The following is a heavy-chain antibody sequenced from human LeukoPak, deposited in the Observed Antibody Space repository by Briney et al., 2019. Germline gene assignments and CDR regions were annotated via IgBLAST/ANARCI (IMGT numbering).Heavy chain of an antibody. CDR2: IYSGGST. J-gene: IGHJ3*02. CDR3: ARDAGFVVVTALDAFDI. D-gene: IGHD2-21*02. V-gene: IGHV3-53*01. Sequence: PGGSLRLSCAASGFTVSSNYMSWVRQAPGKGLEWVSVIYSGGSTYYADSVKGRFTISRDNSKNTLYLQMNSLRAEDTAVYYCARDAGFVVVTALDAFDIWGQGTMVTVSS. CDR1: GFTVSSNY.